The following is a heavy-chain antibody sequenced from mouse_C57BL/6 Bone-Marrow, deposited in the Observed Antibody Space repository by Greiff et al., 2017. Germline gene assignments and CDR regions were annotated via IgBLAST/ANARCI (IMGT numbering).Heavy chain of an antibody. Sequence: VQLQQPGAELVKPGASVKLSCKASGYTFTSYWMQWVKQRPGQGLEWIGEIDPSDSYTNYNQKFKGKATLTVDTSSSTAYMQLSSLASADSAVYDCAASGGYYFDCWGQGTTLTVSS. CDR1: GYTFTSYW. V-gene: IGHV1-50*01. CDR3: AASGGYYFDC. CDR2: IDPSDSYT. D-gene: IGHD6-1*01. J-gene: IGHJ2*01.